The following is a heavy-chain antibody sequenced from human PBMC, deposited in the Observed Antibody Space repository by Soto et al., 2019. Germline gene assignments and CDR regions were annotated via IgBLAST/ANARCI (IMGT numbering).Heavy chain of an antibody. Sequence: GGSLRLSCAASGFTFSSYAMSWVRQAPGKGLEWVSAISGSGGSTYYADSVKGRFTISRDNSKNTLYLQMNSLRAEDTAVYYCAKTEWVLLWFGDIPGAFDIWGQGTMVTVSS. CDR3: AKTEWVLLWFGDIPGAFDI. D-gene: IGHD3-10*01. J-gene: IGHJ3*02. CDR2: ISGSGGST. CDR1: GFTFSSYA. V-gene: IGHV3-23*01.